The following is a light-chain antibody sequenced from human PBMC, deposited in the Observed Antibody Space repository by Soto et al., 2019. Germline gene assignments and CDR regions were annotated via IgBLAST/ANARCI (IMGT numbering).Light chain of an antibody. J-gene: IGLJ2*01. CDR2: EVS. CDR1: SSDVGGYNY. CDR3: TSYATGDTFL. V-gene: IGLV2-14*01. Sequence: QSALTQPASVSGSPGQSITISCTGTSSDVGGYNYVSWYQQHPGKAPKLMIYEVSNRPSGVSNRFSGSKSGNTASLTISGLQAEDEADYYCTSYATGDTFLFGGGTQLTVL.